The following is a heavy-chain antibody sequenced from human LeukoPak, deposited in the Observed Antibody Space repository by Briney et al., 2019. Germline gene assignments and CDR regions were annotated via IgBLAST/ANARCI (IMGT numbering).Heavy chain of an antibody. D-gene: IGHD3-3*01. CDR1: GGSLSGYY. CDR3: ASAITIFGRWFDP. Sequence: PSETLSLTCAVYGGSLSGYYWSWIRQPPGKGLEWIGEINHSGSTNYNPSLKSRVTISVDTSKNQFSLKLSSVTAADTAVYYCASAITIFGRWFDPWGQGTLVTVSS. V-gene: IGHV4-34*01. CDR2: INHSGST. J-gene: IGHJ5*02.